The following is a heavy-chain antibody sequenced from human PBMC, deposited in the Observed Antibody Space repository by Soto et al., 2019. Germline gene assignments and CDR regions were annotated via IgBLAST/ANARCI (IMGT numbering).Heavy chain of an antibody. Sequence: EVQLVESGGGLVQPGGSLRLSCAASGFSFSDYYIKWVRQAPGKGLEWVGRTRNKASSYTTDYAAFVKGRFTISRDDSKNLIYLQTNSLKSEATAVYYCAREGSSSGPDYEYWGQGTLVTVSS. CDR1: GFSFSDYY. CDR3: AREGSSSGPDYEY. CDR2: TRNKASSYTT. D-gene: IGHD3-22*01. V-gene: IGHV3-72*01. J-gene: IGHJ4*02.